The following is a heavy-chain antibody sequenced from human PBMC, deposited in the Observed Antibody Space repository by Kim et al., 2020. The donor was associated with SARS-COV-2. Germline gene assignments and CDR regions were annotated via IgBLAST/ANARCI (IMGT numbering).Heavy chain of an antibody. V-gene: IGHV1-69*01. D-gene: IGHD1-26*01. J-gene: IGHJ4*02. Sequence: KFQGRVTITADESTSTAYMELSSLRSEDTAVYYCARADVGLVGATVNFDYWGQGTLVTVSS. CDR3: ARADVGLVGATVNFDY.